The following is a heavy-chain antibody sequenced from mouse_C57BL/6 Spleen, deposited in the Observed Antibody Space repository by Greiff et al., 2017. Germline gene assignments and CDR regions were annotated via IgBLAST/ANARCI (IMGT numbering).Heavy chain of an antibody. J-gene: IGHJ1*03. CDR2: IDPSDSYT. V-gene: IGHV1-59*01. CDR3: ARSSGDGNFWYFDV. CDR1: GYTFTSYW. D-gene: IGHD2-1*01. Sequence: VQLQQPGAELVRPGTSVKLSCKASGYTFTSYWMHWVKQRPGQGLEWIGVIDPSDSYTNYNQKFKGKATLTVDTSSSTAYMQLSSLTSEDSAVYYCARSSGDGNFWYFDVWGTGTTVTVSS.